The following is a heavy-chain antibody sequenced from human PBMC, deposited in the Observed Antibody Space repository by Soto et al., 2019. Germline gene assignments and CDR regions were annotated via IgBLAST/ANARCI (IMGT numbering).Heavy chain of an antibody. Sequence: QVQLQESGPGLVKPSETLSLTCTVSGGSISSYYWSWIRQPPGKGLEWIGYIYYSGSTNYNPSLKGRVTISVDTSKNQFSLKLSSVTAADTAVYYCAGGERLPPYYYYGMDVWGQGTTVTVSS. J-gene: IGHJ6*02. V-gene: IGHV4-59*01. D-gene: IGHD3-16*01. CDR1: GGSISSYY. CDR3: AGGERLPPYYYYGMDV. CDR2: IYYSGST.